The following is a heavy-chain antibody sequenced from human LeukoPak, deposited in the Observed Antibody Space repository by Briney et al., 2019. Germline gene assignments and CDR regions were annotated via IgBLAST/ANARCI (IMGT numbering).Heavy chain of an antibody. CDR2: IYYSGST. CDR1: GGSISSYY. D-gene: IGHD6-13*01. J-gene: IGHJ4*02. Sequence: SETLSLTCTVSGGSISSYYWSWIRQPPGKGLEWIGYIYYSGSTNYNPSLKSRVTISVDTSKNQFSLKLSSVTAADTAVYYCAREIATAGTFDYWGQGTLVTVSS. CDR3: AREIATAGTFDY. V-gene: IGHV4-59*01.